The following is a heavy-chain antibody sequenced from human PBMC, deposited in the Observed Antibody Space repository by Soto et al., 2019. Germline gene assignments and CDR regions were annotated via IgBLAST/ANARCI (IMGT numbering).Heavy chain of an antibody. CDR1: GFTFRNYG. J-gene: IGHJ4*02. CDR2: ISYDESNK. Sequence: GGSLRLSCAASGFTFRNYGMHWVRQAPGKGLEWVAVISYDESNKYYADSVKGRFTISRDNSKSTLYLQMSSLRAEDTAVYYCAKDYLFDYWGQGTMVTVSS. CDR3: AKDYLFDY. D-gene: IGHD3-10*01. V-gene: IGHV3-30*18.